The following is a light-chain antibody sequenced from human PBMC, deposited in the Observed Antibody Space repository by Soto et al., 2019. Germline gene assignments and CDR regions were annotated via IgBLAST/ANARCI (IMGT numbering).Light chain of an antibody. CDR1: QRVSNDY. Sequence: EIVLTQSPGTLSLSPGERATLSCRASQRVSNDYVAWYQQKPGQAPRLLIYGTSSRAAGIPDRFTGSGSGTDFTLTISRLEPEDFAVYYCQRDDNSSWTFGPGTKVDIK. V-gene: IGKV3-20*01. CDR2: GTS. CDR3: QRDDNSSWT. J-gene: IGKJ1*01.